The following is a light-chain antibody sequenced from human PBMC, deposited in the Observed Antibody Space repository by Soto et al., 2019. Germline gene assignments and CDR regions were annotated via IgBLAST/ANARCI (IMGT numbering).Light chain of an antibody. CDR2: DVR. Sequence: QSALTQPASVSGSPXXSXTXXXXXXXXXVGVYIFVSWYQQHPGKAPKLMIYDVRNRPSGVSNRFSGSKSVNTASLTISGLQAEDEADYYCSSYTSISTYVFGTGTKLTVL. CDR1: XXXVGVYIF. J-gene: IGLJ1*01. V-gene: IGLV2-14*01. CDR3: SSYTSISTYV.